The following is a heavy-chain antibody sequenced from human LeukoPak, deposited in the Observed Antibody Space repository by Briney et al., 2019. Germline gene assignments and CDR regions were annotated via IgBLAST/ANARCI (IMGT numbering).Heavy chain of an antibody. CDR2: IYSGNRT. CDR3: AKDLLAVAGTRGNWFDP. V-gene: IGHV3-66*01. J-gene: IGHJ5*02. D-gene: IGHD6-19*01. Sequence: GGSLRLSCAASGFTVSNNYMTWVRQAPGKGLEWVSVIYSGNRTKYADSVKGRFIISRDNSKNTLLFQMNSLRAEDTAVYYCAKDLLAVAGTRGNWFDPWGQGTLVTVSS. CDR1: GFTVSNNY.